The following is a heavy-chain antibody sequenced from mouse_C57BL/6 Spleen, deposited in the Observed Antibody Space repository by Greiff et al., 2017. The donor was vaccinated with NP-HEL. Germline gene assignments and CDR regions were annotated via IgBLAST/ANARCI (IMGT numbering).Heavy chain of an antibody. CDR2: IRLKSDNYAT. Sequence: EVMLVESGGGLVQPGGSMKLSCVASGFTFSNYWMNWVRQSPEKGLEWVAQIRLKSDNYATPSAEPVKGRFTISRDDSKSSVYLQMNNLRAEDTGINYCSGSLFAYWGQGTLVTVSA. J-gene: IGHJ3*01. CDR3: SGSLFAY. CDR1: GFTFSNYW. D-gene: IGHD6-2*01. V-gene: IGHV6-3*01.